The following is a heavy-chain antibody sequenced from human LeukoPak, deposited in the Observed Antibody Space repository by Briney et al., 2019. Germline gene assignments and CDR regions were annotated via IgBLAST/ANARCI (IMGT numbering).Heavy chain of an antibody. Sequence: SQTLSLTCTVSGGSISSGDYYWSWIRQPPGKGLEWIGYIYYSGCTYYNPSLKSRVTISVDTSKNQFSLKLSSVTAADTAVYYCARGPGAHYYDSSGLRGATYFDYWGQGTLVTVSS. D-gene: IGHD3-22*01. CDR1: GGSISSGDYY. V-gene: IGHV4-30-4*01. CDR3: ARGPGAHYYDSSGLRGATYFDY. J-gene: IGHJ4*02. CDR2: IYYSGCT.